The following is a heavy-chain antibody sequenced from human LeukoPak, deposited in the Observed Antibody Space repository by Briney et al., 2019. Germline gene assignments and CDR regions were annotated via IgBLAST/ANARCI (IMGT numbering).Heavy chain of an antibody. Sequence: PSETLSLTCTVSGGSINSYYWSWIRQPAGKGLEWIGRIYTSGSTNYNPSLKSRVTMSVDTSKNQFSLKLSSVTAADTAVYYCARVLVVAATPTEVNNWFDPWGQGTLVTVSS. V-gene: IGHV4-4*07. D-gene: IGHD2-15*01. CDR2: IYTSGST. CDR3: ARVLVVAATPTEVNNWFDP. J-gene: IGHJ5*02. CDR1: GGSINSYY.